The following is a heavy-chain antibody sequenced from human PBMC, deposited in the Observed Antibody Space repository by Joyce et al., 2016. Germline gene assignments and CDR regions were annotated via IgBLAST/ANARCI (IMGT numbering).Heavy chain of an antibody. Sequence: QVQLEQSGAEVKEPGASVKVACKASGYTFSYSTIHWLRQAPGQRPEWMGWINICNDNTKYPQSLQGIVTITTDRSASTAYMELSSLRSEDTAVYYCARGLAYFFDSANFNTDGFDFWGQGTVVLVSS. J-gene: IGHJ3*01. CDR3: ARGLAYFFDSANFNTDGFDF. D-gene: IGHD3-9*01. CDR1: GYTFSYST. V-gene: IGHV1-3*04. CDR2: INICNDNT.